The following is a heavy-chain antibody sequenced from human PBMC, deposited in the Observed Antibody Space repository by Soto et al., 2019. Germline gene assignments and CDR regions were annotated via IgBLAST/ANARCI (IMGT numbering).Heavy chain of an antibody. J-gene: IGHJ4*02. Sequence: EVQLLESGGGLVQPGGSLRLSCAASGFTFSSYAMSWVRQAPGKGLEWVSAISGSGGSTYYADSVKGRFTISRDNSKTTLDLQMSSLRAEDTAVYYCAPRIVGAIYWGQGTLVTVSS. CDR1: GFTFSSYA. D-gene: IGHD1-26*01. CDR3: APRIVGAIY. V-gene: IGHV3-23*01. CDR2: ISGSGGST.